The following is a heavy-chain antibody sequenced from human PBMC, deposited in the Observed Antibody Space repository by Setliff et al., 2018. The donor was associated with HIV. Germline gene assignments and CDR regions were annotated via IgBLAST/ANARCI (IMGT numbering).Heavy chain of an antibody. CDR2: INHSVST. CDR1: GGSFSGFY. D-gene: IGHD6-19*01. V-gene: IGHV4-34*01. CDR3: ARGPPGSSIGWYVGY. J-gene: IGHJ4*02. Sequence: SETLSLTCAVYGGSFSGFYWNWIRQPPGKGLEWIGEINHSVSTNYNLSLKSRVTISVDTSKNQFYLRLRSVIAADTAVYYCARGPPGSSIGWYVGYWGQGTLVTVSS.